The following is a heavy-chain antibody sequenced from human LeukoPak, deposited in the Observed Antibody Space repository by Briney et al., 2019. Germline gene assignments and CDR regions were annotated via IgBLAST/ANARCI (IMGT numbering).Heavy chain of an antibody. V-gene: IGHV4-59*08. CDR1: GGSISSYY. CDR3: ANGPGYYYGSGSYYVAPFDY. D-gene: IGHD3-10*01. Sequence: SETLSLTCTVSGGSISSYYWSWIRQPPGKGLEWIGYIYYSGSTNYNPSLKSRVTISVDTSKNQFSLKLSSVTAADTAVYYCANGPGYYYGSGSYYVAPFDYWGQGTLVTVSS. J-gene: IGHJ4*02. CDR2: IYYSGST.